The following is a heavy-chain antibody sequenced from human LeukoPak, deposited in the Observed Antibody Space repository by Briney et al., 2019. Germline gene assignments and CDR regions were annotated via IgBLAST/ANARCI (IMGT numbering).Heavy chain of an antibody. CDR2: INSDGSST. J-gene: IGHJ4*02. Sequence: GSLRLSCAASGFTFSSYWMHWVRQAPGKGLVWVSRINSDGSSTSYADSVKGRFTISRDNAKNTLYLQMNSLRAEDTAVYYCARAPERIAVAGTYFDYWGQGTLVTVSS. CDR1: GFTFSSYW. D-gene: IGHD6-19*01. V-gene: IGHV3-74*01. CDR3: ARAPERIAVAGTYFDY.